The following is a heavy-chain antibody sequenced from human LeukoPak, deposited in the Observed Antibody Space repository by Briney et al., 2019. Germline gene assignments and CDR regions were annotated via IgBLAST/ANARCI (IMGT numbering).Heavy chain of an antibody. J-gene: IGHJ6*03. CDR3: ARSAGYQLLEGYYYYMDV. CDR1: GFTFSSYW. D-gene: IGHD2-2*01. V-gene: IGHV3-7*01. Sequence: GGSLRLSCAASGFTFSSYWMSWVRQAPGKGLERVANIKQDGSEKYYVDSVKGRFTISRDNAKNSLYLQMNSLRAEDTAVYYCARSAGYQLLEGYYYYMDVWGKGTTVTVSS. CDR2: IKQDGSEK.